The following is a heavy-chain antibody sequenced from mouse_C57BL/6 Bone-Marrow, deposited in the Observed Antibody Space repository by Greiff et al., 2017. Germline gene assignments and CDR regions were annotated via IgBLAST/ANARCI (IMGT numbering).Heavy chain of an antibody. D-gene: IGHD2-4*01. J-gene: IGHJ4*01. CDR2: INSDGGSP. Sequence: EVQLQESGGGLVQPGESLKLSCESNEYEFPSHDMSWVRKTPEKRLELVAAINSDGGSPYYPDTMERRFIISRDNTKKTLYLQMSSLRSEDTALYYCARIYYYYDEGAMDYWGQGTSVTVSS. V-gene: IGHV5-2*01. CDR1: EYEFPSHD. CDR3: ARIYYYYDEGAMDY.